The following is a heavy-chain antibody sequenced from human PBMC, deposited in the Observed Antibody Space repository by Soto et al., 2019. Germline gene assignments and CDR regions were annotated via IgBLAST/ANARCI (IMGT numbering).Heavy chain of an antibody. CDR3: ARPRTGELGEHDAFDI. J-gene: IGHJ3*02. CDR2: INHSGST. Sequence: SETLSLTCAVYGGCFSGYYWSWIRQPPGKGLEWIGEINHSGSTNYNPSLKSRVTISVDTSKNQFSLKLGSGTAADTAVYYCARPRTGELGEHDAFDIWGQGTMVTVSS. D-gene: IGHD7-27*01. CDR1: GGCFSGYY. V-gene: IGHV4-34*01.